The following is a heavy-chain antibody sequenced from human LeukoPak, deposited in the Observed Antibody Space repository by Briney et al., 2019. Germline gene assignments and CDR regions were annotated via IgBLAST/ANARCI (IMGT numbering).Heavy chain of an antibody. J-gene: IGHJ4*02. V-gene: IGHV3-23*01. D-gene: IGHD3-16*02. CDR1: GFTFSSYA. CDR3: AKAPGELSFIIDY. CDR2: ISGSGGST. Sequence: GGSLRLSCAASGFTFSSYAMAWVRQAPGKGLEWVSGISGSGGSTYYADSVNGRFTISRDNSKNTLYLQSDSLRAEDTAAYYCAKAPGELSFIIDYWGQGTLVTVSS.